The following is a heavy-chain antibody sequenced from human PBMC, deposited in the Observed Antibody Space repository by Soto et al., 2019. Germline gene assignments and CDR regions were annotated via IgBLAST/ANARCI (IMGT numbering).Heavy chain of an antibody. Sequence: VKVSCKASGYSFTIYGIAWVRQAPGQGLEWMGWISADNGNTNYAQKVQGRVTMTTDTFTSTAYMELRSLRSDDTAVYYCARDGYFDYWGQGTLVTVS. V-gene: IGHV1-18*01. CDR2: ISADNGNT. J-gene: IGHJ4*02. CDR1: GYSFTIYG. CDR3: ARDGYFDY.